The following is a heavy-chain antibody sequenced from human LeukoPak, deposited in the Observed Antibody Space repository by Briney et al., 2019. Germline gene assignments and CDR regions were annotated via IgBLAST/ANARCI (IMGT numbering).Heavy chain of an antibody. J-gene: IGHJ4*01. CDR3: ARGPYPDY. CDR1: GFTFSSYA. V-gene: IGHV3-23*01. Sequence: GGSLRLSCAASGFTFSSYAMSWVRQAPGKGLEWVSAITRSGDSAYYVDSVKGRFTISRDNSKNTLYLQMNSLRAEDTAVYYCARGPYPDYWGHGTLVTVSS. CDR2: ITRSGDSA.